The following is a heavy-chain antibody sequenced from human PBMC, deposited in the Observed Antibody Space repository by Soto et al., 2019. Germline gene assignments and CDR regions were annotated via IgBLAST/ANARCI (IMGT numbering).Heavy chain of an antibody. CDR3: ARGGSRYVWFNEF. D-gene: IGHD3-22*01. J-gene: IGHJ4*02. CDR2: IIPVFGTT. V-gene: IGHV1-69*01. CDR1: GGLFSSYA. Sequence: QEQLVQSGAEVKKPGSSVKVSCKDTGGLFSSYAISWVRQAPGQGLEWMGGIIPVFGTTYYAQKFQDRVTITADESTNTAYMELSSLRSEDTAMYYCARGGSRYVWFNEFWGQGSLVTVSS.